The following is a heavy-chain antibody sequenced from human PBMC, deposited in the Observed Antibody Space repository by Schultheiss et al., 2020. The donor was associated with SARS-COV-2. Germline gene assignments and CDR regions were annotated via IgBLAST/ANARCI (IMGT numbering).Heavy chain of an antibody. CDR2: IYYSGST. V-gene: IGHV4-59*12. D-gene: IGHD3-22*01. CDR3: ARETQDYYDSSGYSFDY. CDR1: GGSFSGYY. J-gene: IGHJ4*02. Sequence: SETLSLTCAVYGGSFSGYYWSWIRQPPGKGLEWIGYIYYSGSTNYNPSLKSRVTISVDTSKNQFSLKLSSVTAADTAVYYCARETQDYYDSSGYSFDYWGQGTLVTVSS.